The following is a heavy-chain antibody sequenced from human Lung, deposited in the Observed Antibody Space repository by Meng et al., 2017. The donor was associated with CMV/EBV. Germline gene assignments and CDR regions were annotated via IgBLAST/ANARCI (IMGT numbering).Heavy chain of an antibody. D-gene: IGHD3-10*01. J-gene: IGHJ4*02. V-gene: IGHV3-15*01. Sequence: GGSLRLXCAASGLTFSDAWMTWVRQAPGKGLEWVGSIKGKNDGETTDYAAPVKSRFTISRDDSKVMVYLQMNSLKTEDTAVYYCSTRRKYRGDDDFDYWGPGNXVNGAS. CDR1: GLTFSDAW. CDR2: IKGKNDGETT. CDR3: STRRKYRGDDDFDY.